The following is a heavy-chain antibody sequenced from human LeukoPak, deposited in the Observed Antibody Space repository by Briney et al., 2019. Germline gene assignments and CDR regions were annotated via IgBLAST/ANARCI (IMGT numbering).Heavy chain of an antibody. Sequence: GGSLRLSCAASGFTFSSYSMNWVRQAPGKGLEWVSSISSSSYIYYADSVKGRFTLSRDNAKNALYLQMNSLRAEDTAVYYCARDEWQGCSSTSCYVGAFDIWGQGTMVTVSS. CDR3: ARDEWQGCSSTSCYVGAFDI. D-gene: IGHD2-2*01. J-gene: IGHJ3*02. V-gene: IGHV3-21*01. CDR1: GFTFSSYS. CDR2: ISSSSYI.